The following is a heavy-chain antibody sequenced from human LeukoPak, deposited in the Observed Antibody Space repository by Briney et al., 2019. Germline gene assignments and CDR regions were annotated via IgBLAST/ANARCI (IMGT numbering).Heavy chain of an antibody. Sequence: GGSLRLSCAASGFTFSSYSMNWVRQAPGKGLEWVSSISSSSSYIYYADSVKGRFTISRDNAKNSLYLQMNSLRAEDTAVYYCASAQALGELWDYYMDVWGKGTTVTISS. CDR1: GFTFSSYS. D-gene: IGHD3-10*01. CDR2: ISSSSSYI. V-gene: IGHV3-21*01. J-gene: IGHJ6*03. CDR3: ASAQALGELWDYYMDV.